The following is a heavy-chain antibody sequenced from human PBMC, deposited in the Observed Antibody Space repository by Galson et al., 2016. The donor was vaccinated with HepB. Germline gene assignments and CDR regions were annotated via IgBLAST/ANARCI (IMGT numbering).Heavy chain of an antibody. CDR1: GFTFSNNY. J-gene: IGHJ6*02. CDR2: ITSSGSAI. D-gene: IGHD5-18*01. V-gene: IGHV3-11*01. CDR3: ARDPDTASKLDV. Sequence: SLRLSCAASGFTFSNNYMSWIRQAPGKGLECISRITSSGSAIYYADSVKRRFTISRDNAKNSLYLQMNSLRAEDTAVYYCARDPDTASKLDVWGQGTTVTVSS.